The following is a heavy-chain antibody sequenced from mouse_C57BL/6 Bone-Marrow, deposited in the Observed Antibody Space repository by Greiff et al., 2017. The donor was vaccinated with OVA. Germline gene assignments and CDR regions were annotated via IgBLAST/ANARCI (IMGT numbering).Heavy chain of an antibody. CDR1: GFTFSDFY. V-gene: IGHV5-12*01. Sequence: EVQGVESGGGLVQPGGSLKLSCAASGFTFSDFYMYWIRQTPEKRLEWVAHISNGGGSTYYPDTVKGRFTISRDNAKNTLYLQMSRLKSEDTAMYYCARLDAMDYWGQGTSVTVSS. J-gene: IGHJ4*01. CDR3: ARLDAMDY. CDR2: ISNGGGST.